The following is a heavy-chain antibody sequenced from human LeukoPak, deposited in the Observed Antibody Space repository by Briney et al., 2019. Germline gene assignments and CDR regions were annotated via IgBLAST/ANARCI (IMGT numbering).Heavy chain of an antibody. V-gene: IGHV3-64D*09. CDR2: IDTNGGTT. Sequence: PGGSLRLSCSASGFTFSTFSMHWVRQAPGKGLEHLSAIDTNGGTTYYADSVKGRFTISRDNSRNTLFLQMSSLRAEDTAVYYCVRDKREYYYDSSFDFWGQGTLVTVSS. J-gene: IGHJ4*02. D-gene: IGHD3-22*01. CDR3: VRDKREYYYDSSFDF. CDR1: GFTFSTFS.